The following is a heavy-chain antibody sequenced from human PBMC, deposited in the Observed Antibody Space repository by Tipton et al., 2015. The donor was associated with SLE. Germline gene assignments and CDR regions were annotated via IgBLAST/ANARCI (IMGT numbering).Heavy chain of an antibody. Sequence: TLSLTCTVSGGSIRGYYWSWIRQPPGNGLEWIGCISNSGSAIYNPSLKSRVTISIDTSKNQVSLKVSSVTAADTAIYYCAREMGFDSSGNYNPFDYWGQGTLVTVST. D-gene: IGHD3-22*01. J-gene: IGHJ4*02. CDR2: ISNSGSA. CDR3: AREMGFDSSGNYNPFDY. CDR1: GGSIRGYY. V-gene: IGHV4-59*01.